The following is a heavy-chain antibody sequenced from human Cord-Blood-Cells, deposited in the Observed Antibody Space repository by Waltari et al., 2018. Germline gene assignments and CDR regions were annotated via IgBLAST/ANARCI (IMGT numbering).Heavy chain of an antibody. CDR2: IYYSGRT. D-gene: IGHD6-13*01. J-gene: IGHJ4*02. Sequence: QLQLQESGPGLVKPSETLSLTCTVSGASISSSSYYWGWIRQPPGKGLEWIGSIYYSGRTYYSPSLKSRVTISVDTSKNQFSLKLSSVTAADTAVYYCARLGDSSSWPVPFDYWGQGTLVTVSS. V-gene: IGHV4-39*01. CDR1: GASISSSSYY. CDR3: ARLGDSSSWPVPFDY.